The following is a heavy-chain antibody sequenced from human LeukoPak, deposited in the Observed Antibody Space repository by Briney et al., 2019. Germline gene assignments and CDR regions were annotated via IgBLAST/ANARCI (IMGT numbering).Heavy chain of an antibody. D-gene: IGHD4-17*01. V-gene: IGHV3-23*01. CDR3: AKFRGIPTTVTQD. CDR1: GFTLRNYA. J-gene: IGHJ1*01. Sequence: PGGSLRLSCAASGFTLRNYAMGWVRQAPGKGLEWVSTSSGSGDDTYYADSVKGRFTISRDNSKNTLYLQMSGLSAEDTAVYYCAKFRGIPTTVTQDWGQGTLVTVSS. CDR2: SSGSGDDT.